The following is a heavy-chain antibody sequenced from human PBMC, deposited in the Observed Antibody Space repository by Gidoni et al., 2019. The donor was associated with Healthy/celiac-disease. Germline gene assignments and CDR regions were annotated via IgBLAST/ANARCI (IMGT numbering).Heavy chain of an antibody. CDR1: GFTFNNAW. J-gene: IGHJ6*02. Sequence: EVQLGESGGGLVKPGGSLRLSWAASGFTFNNAWMNWFRQAPGKGLEWVGRIKRKTDGGTTNYAAPVKGRFTISRDDSKTTLYLQMNSLKTEDTAVYYCTTDVSRFFLDGMDVWGQGTTVTVSS. CDR3: TTDVSRFFLDGMDV. D-gene: IGHD3-3*01. V-gene: IGHV3-15*07. CDR2: IKRKTDGGTT.